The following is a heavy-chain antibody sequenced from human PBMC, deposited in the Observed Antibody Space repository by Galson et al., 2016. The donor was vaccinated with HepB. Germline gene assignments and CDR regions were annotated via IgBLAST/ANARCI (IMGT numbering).Heavy chain of an antibody. V-gene: IGHV5-51*01. CDR3: ARQRYYNFWSSFGPRGAMDV. J-gene: IGHJ6*02. D-gene: IGHD3-3*01. CDR1: GYSFSSYW. CDR2: VYPGDSDT. Sequence: QSGAEVKKPGETLRISCQASGYSFSSYWIARVRQEPGKGLEWMGMVYPGDSDTKYSPSFQGHVTISADASTSIAFLQWSGLKASDTAIYYCARQRYYNFWSSFGPRGAMDVWGQGTTVTVSS.